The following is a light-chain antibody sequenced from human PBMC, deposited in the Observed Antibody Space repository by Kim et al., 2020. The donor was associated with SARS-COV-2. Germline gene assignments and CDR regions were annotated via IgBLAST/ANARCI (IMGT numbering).Light chain of an antibody. CDR2: GGS. Sequence: PRGKGTLVRRGGTEHDSSYLVWDQQKAGQATRILIYGGSRGANGIPGRVSGRGYGTDFTLTISRLEPEDFAVYYCHQYGSILPWTFGQGTKVDIK. CDR3: HQYGSILPWT. J-gene: IGKJ1*01. CDR1: TEHDSSY. V-gene: IGKV3-20*01.